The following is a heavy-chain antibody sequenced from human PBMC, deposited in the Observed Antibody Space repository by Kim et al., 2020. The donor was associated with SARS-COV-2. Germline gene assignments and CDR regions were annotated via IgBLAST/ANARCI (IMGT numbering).Heavy chain of an antibody. CDR2: ISYDGSNK. J-gene: IGHJ6*02. Sequence: GGSLRLSCAASGFTFSSYAMHWVRQAPGKGLEWVAVISYDGSNKYYADSVKGRFTISRDNSKNTLYLQMNSLRAEDTAVYYCARVPDSPGPAAIPRYYYGMDVWGQGTTVTVSS. CDR1: GFTFSSYA. CDR3: ARVPDSPGPAAIPRYYYGMDV. V-gene: IGHV3-30*04. D-gene: IGHD2-2*01.